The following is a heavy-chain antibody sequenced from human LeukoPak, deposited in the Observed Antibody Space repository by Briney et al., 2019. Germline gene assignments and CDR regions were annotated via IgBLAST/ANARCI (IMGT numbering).Heavy chain of an antibody. CDR1: GLTFSSYG. D-gene: IGHD6-19*01. CDR3: AKDGPSSGWPENYSYYGMDV. CDR2: ISYDGSNK. J-gene: IGHJ6*02. Sequence: GGSLRLSCAASGLTFSSYGMHWVRQAPGKGLEWVAVISYDGSNKYYADSVKGRFTISRENSKNTLYLQMNSLRAEDTAVYYCAKDGPSSGWPENYSYYGMDVWGQGTTVTVSS. V-gene: IGHV3-30*18.